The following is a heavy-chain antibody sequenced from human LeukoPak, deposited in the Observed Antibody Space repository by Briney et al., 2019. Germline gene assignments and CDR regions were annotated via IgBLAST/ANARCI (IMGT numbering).Heavy chain of an antibody. J-gene: IGHJ2*01. CDR3: AKDSDGSSWDWYFEL. Sequence: GRSLRLSCAASGFTFSSYGMHWVRQAPGKGLEWVAVISYDGSNKYYADSVKGRFTISRDNSKNTLYLQMNSLRAEDTAVYYCAKDSDGSSWDWYFELWGRGTLVTVSS. D-gene: IGHD6-13*01. CDR2: ISYDGSNK. V-gene: IGHV3-30*18. CDR1: GFTFSSYG.